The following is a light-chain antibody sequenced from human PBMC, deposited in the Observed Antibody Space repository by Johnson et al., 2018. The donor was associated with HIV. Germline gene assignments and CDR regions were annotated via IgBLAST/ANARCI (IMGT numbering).Light chain of an antibody. Sequence: HSVLTQPPSVSAAPGQKVTISCSGSNSNIGNNYVSWYQQLPGTAPKLLIYENNKRPSGIPDRFSGSKSGTSATLGITGLQTGDEADYYCGTWDSSLSTGYVFGTGTKVTVL. CDR1: NSNIGNNY. CDR3: GTWDSSLSTGYV. V-gene: IGLV1-51*02. J-gene: IGLJ1*01. CDR2: ENN.